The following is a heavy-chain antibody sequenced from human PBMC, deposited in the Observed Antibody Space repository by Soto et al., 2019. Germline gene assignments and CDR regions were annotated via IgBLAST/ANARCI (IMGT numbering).Heavy chain of an antibody. CDR1: NSSLGAFH. J-gene: IGHJ3*01. CDR2: LIHGGST. D-gene: IGHD3-10*02. CDR3: ARSPLSYDYVRQTWREVGDSFDV. V-gene: IGHV4-34*12. Sequence: SETLSLTCAIYNSSLGAFHWTWIRQPPGKGLEWIGELIHGGSTNYNPSLKSRVTFSLDTSKSQFSLHVMSVTAADTAVYYCARSPLSYDYVRQTWREVGDSFDVWGRGTSVT.